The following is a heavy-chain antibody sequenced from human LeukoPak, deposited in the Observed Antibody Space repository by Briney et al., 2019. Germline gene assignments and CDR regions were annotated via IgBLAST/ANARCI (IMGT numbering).Heavy chain of an antibody. CDR1: GFIFSSYN. V-gene: IGHV3-23*01. D-gene: IGHD1-26*01. CDR3: AKDRTVGASYWYFDL. J-gene: IGHJ2*01. Sequence: GGSLRLSCAASGFIFSSYNMNWARQAPGKGLEWVSGISSSGSGDNTYYADSVKGRFTISRDSSKNTLFLHMNTLRAEDTAIYYCAKDRTVGASYWYFDLWGRGTLVTVSS. CDR2: ISSSGSGDNT.